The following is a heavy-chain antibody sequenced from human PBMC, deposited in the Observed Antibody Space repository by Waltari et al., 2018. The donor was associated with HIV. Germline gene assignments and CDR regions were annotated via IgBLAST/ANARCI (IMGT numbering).Heavy chain of an antibody. J-gene: IGHJ6*02. V-gene: IGHV3-9*01. Sequence: EVQLVESGGGLVQPGRSLRLSCAASGFTFDDYAMHWVRQVPGKGREWVSDITWNSGRTGYADSVKGRFIISRDNAKNSLYLKMNSLRVEDTALYYCAKSDIDYGMDVWGQGTTVTVSS. CDR1: GFTFDDYA. CDR3: AKSDIDYGMDV. CDR2: ITWNSGRT. D-gene: IGHD2-15*01.